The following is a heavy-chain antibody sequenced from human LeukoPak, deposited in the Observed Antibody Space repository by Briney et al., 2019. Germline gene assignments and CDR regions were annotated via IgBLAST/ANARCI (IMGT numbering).Heavy chain of an antibody. CDR1: GGTFSSYA. J-gene: IGHJ4*02. V-gene: IGHV1-69*13. CDR3: AREFRGIVDY. CDR2: IIPIFGTA. D-gene: IGHD3-16*01. Sequence: GASVKVSCKDSGGTFSSYAISWVRQAPGQGLEWMGGIIPIFGTANYAQKFQGRVTITADESTSTAYMELSSLRSEDTAVYYCAREFRGIVDYWGQGTLVTVSS.